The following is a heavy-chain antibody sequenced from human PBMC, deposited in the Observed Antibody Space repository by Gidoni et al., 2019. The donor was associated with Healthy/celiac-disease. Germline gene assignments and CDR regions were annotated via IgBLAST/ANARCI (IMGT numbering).Heavy chain of an antibody. D-gene: IGHD5-18*01. Sequence: QVQLQESGPGLVKPSQTLSLTCTVSGASISSGSYYWSWIRQPAGKGLEWIGRIYTSGSTNYNPSLKSRVTISVDTSKNQFSLKLSSVTAADTAVYYCASALDPGYSYDYWGQGTLVTVSS. CDR1: GASISSGSYY. CDR3: ASALDPGYSYDY. CDR2: IYTSGST. J-gene: IGHJ4*02. V-gene: IGHV4-61*02.